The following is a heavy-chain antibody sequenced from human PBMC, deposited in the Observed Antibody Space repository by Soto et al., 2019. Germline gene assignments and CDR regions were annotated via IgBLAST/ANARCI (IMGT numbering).Heavy chain of an antibody. CDR1: GFTFSGYW. D-gene: IGHD1-26*01. V-gene: IGHV3-7*01. Sequence: GGSLRLSCGASGFTFSGYWMSWVRQAPGKGLEWVANMNQDGSEKNYVDSVKGRFTISRDNAKNSLSLQMNSLRDEDTAVYYCVRDRGYSTFDIWGQGTMVTVS. J-gene: IGHJ3*02. CDR3: VRDRGYSTFDI. CDR2: MNQDGSEK.